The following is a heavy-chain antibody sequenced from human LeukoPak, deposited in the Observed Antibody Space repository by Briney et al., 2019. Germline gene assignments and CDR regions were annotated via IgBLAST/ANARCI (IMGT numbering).Heavy chain of an antibody. CDR1: GFTFSSYD. J-gene: IGHJ4*02. Sequence: PGASLKISCKGSGFTFSSYDMNWVRQAPGKGLEYVSGVSGSGGSTYYADSVKGRFTISRDNSKNTLYLQMNSLRAEDTAVYYCAKASQWEAMVAFDYWGQGTLVTVSS. CDR2: VSGSGGST. CDR3: AKASQWEAMVAFDY. V-gene: IGHV3-23*01. D-gene: IGHD5-18*01.